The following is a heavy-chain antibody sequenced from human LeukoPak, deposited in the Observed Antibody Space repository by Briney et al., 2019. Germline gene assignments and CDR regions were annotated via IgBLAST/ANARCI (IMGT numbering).Heavy chain of an antibody. J-gene: IGHJ4*02. V-gene: IGHV3-64D*09. CDR3: VISHSGYYNFDS. CDR2: ISSNGGST. CDR1: GFTFSKYA. D-gene: IGHD3-22*01. Sequence: GGSLRLSCSASGFTFSKYAMHWVRQAPGKGLEYVSAISSNGGSTYYADSVKGRFTISRDNSKNMLYLQMSSMRAEDTAIYYCVISHSGYYNFDSWGQGTLVTVSS.